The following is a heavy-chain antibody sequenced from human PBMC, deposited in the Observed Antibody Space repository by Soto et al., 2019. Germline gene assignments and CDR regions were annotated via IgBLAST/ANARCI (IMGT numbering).Heavy chain of an antibody. V-gene: IGHV4-59*01. CDR3: ARFNGYYDFYYYYYGMDV. CDR1: GGSISSYY. D-gene: IGHD3-22*01. Sequence: PSETLSLTCTVSGGSISSYYWSWIRQPPGKGLEWIGYIYYSGSTNYNPSLKSRVTISVDTSKNQFSLKLSSVTAADTAVYYCARFNGYYDFYYYYYGMDVWGQGTTVTVS. J-gene: IGHJ6*02. CDR2: IYYSGST.